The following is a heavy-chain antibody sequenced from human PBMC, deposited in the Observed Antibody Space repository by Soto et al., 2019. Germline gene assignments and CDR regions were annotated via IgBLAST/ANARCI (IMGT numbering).Heavy chain of an antibody. Sequence: SETLSLTCTVSGGSVSSGSYYWSWIRQPPGKGLEWIGYIYYSGSTNYNPSPKSRVTISVDTSKNQFSLKLSSATAADTAVYYCARETRALGYYYSDGYLDYWGQGTLVTVSS. CDR3: ARETRALGYYYSDGYLDY. D-gene: IGHD3-22*01. CDR1: GGSVSSGSYY. V-gene: IGHV4-61*01. CDR2: IYYSGST. J-gene: IGHJ4*02.